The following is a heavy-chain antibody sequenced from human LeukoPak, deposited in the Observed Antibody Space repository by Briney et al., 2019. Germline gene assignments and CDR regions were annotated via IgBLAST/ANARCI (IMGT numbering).Heavy chain of an antibody. Sequence: SETLSLTCAVFGGSFSGYYWGWIRQPPGKGLEWIGSIYYSGSTYYNPSLKSRVTISVDTSKNQFSLELRSVTAADTAVYSCARHGWLGVGGWYWGQGTLATVSS. CDR1: GGSFSGYY. CDR3: ARHGWLGVGGWY. V-gene: IGHV4-39*01. J-gene: IGHJ4*02. CDR2: IYYSGST. D-gene: IGHD6-19*01.